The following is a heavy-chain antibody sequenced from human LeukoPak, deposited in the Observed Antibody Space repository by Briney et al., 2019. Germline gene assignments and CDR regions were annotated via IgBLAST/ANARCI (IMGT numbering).Heavy chain of an antibody. D-gene: IGHD3-9*01. V-gene: IGHV4-39*07. CDR1: GGSISSSSYY. Sequence: PSETLSLTCTVSGGSISSSSYYWGWIRQPPGKGLEWLGSIYYSGSTYYNPSLKSRVTISVDTSKNQFSLKLSSVTAADTAVYYCARGYYDILTGYSDAFDIWGQGTMVTVSS. CDR3: ARGYYDILTGYSDAFDI. CDR2: IYYSGST. J-gene: IGHJ3*02.